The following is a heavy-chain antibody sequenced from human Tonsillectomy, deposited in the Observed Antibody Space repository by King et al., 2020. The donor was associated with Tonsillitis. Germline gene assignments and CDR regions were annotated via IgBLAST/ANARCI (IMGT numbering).Heavy chain of an antibody. CDR2: IHYSGST. V-gene: IGHV4-59*01. Sequence: VQLQESGPGLVKPSETLSLTCTVSGGSISSYYWSWIRQPPGKGLEWIGYIHYSGSTNYNPSLKSRVTISVDTSKNQFSLTVSYVTAADTAVYYCASDLGGRYSSESYGYGMDVWGQGTTVTVSS. CDR3: ASDLGGRYSSESYGYGMDV. J-gene: IGHJ6*02. D-gene: IGHD5-18*01. CDR1: GGSISSYY.